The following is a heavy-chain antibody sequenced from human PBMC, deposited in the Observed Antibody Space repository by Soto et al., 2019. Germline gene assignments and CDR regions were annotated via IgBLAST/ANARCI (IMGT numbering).Heavy chain of an antibody. J-gene: IGHJ4*01. V-gene: IGHV3-15*07. CDR2: VKSKTDGGTT. D-gene: IGHD3-22*01. Sequence: LRLSCAASEFTFSNACINCVRQTPGKGLEWVGRVKSKTDGGTTDLAAPVKGRFAISRDDSKNMVYLEMNSLKTEDTAIYYCTTDSYITSIIVRFDYWGHGTLVTVSS. CDR1: EFTFSNAC. CDR3: TTDSYITSIIVRFDY.